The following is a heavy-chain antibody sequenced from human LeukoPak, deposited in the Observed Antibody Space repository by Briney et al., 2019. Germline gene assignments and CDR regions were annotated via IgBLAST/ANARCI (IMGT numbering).Heavy chain of an antibody. D-gene: IGHD3-22*01. V-gene: IGHV4-4*07. CDR3: ARDLDSSGYYYGDPDAFDI. Sequence: SETLSLTCTVSGGSISSYYWSWIRQPAGKGLEWIGRIYTSGSTNYNPSLKSRVTMSVDTSKNQLSLKLSSVTAADTAVYYCARDLDSSGYYYGDPDAFDIWGQGTMVTVSS. CDR1: GGSISSYY. J-gene: IGHJ3*02. CDR2: IYTSGST.